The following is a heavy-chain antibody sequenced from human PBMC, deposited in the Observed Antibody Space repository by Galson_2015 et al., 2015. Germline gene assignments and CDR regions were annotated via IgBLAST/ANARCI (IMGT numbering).Heavy chain of an antibody. Sequence: EWVANINQDGSQKYYVDSVKGRFPISRDTAKNSLYLQMSSLRAEDTAVYYCARSVIIGGGQGTLVTVSS. V-gene: IGHV3-7*01. CDR3: ARSVIIG. J-gene: IGHJ4*02. CDR2: INQDGSQK.